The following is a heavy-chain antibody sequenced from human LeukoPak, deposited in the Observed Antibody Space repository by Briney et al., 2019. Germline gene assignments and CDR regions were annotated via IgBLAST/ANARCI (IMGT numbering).Heavy chain of an antibody. CDR1: GGTFSSYA. D-gene: IGHD3-16*01. CDR3: ARGRRGLRLFNWFDP. Sequence: SVKVSCKASGGTFSSYAISWVRQGPGQGLEWMGGIIPILGTANYAQTFQGRVTITTDESTSTAYMELSSLRSEDTAVYYCARGRRGLRLFNWFDPWGQGTLVTVSS. CDR2: IIPILGTA. V-gene: IGHV1-69*05. J-gene: IGHJ5*02.